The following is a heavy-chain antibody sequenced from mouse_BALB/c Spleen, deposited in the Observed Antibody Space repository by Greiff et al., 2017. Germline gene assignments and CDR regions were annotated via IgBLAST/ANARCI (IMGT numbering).Heavy chain of an antibody. Sequence: EVKLMESGGGLVQPGGSRKLSCAASGFTFTSFGMHWVRQAPEKGLEWVAYISSGSSTIYYADTVKGRCTIPRDNPKNTLFLQMTSLRSEGTAMYYWARWGTTYWYVDVGGAGTTVSVSS. J-gene: IGHJ1*01. CDR3: ARWGTTYWYVDV. CDR1: GFTFTSFG. CDR2: ISSGSSTI. D-gene: IGHD2-14*01. V-gene: IGHV5-17*02.